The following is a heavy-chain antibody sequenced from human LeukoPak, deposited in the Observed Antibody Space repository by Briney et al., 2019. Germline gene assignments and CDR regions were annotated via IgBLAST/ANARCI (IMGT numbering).Heavy chain of an antibody. Sequence: GGSLRLSCEASGFNLASSWMAWVRQAPGKGLEWVANIKPDGSETHYVDSVKGRFTISRDNSKNTLYLQMNSLRAEDTAVYYCAKFVRGSGSYYNPNWFDPWGQGTLVTVSS. CDR3: AKFVRGSGSYYNPNWFDP. CDR2: IKPDGSET. J-gene: IGHJ5*02. CDR1: GFNLASSW. D-gene: IGHD3-10*01. V-gene: IGHV3-7*03.